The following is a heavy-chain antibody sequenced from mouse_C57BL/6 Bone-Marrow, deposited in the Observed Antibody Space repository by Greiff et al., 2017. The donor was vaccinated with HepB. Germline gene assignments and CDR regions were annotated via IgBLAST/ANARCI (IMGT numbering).Heavy chain of an antibody. V-gene: IGHV1-42*01. D-gene: IGHD2-9*01. CDR1: GYSFTGYY. Sequence: EVKLVESGPELVKPGASVKISCKASGYSFTGYYMNWVKQSPEKSLEWIGEINPSTGGTTYNQKFKAKATLTVDKSSSTAYMQLKSLTSEDSAVYYCARGAYYGYDYWGQGTTLTVSS. CDR3: ARGAYYGYDY. J-gene: IGHJ2*01. CDR2: INPSTGGT.